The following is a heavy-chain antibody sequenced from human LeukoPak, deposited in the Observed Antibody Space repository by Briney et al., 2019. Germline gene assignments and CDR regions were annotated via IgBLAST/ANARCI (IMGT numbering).Heavy chain of an antibody. Sequence: PSWTLSLTCAVSGGSISSRNWWRWGRQPPGKGLEWSGENYQSGSTNYNPSLQRRVTILVDKSKNQFSLKMSSVTAADTAVYYCARDRYGSGSYKDYWGQGTLVTVSS. CDR2: NYQSGST. J-gene: IGHJ4*02. CDR1: GGSISSRNW. V-gene: IGHV4-4*02. CDR3: ARDRYGSGSYKDY. D-gene: IGHD3-10*01.